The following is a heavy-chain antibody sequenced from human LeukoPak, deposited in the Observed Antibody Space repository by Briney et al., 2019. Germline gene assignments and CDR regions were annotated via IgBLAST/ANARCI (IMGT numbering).Heavy chain of an antibody. V-gene: IGHV3-7*04. CDR2: IKPDGSEK. CDR3: ARDSETAGEWFDY. Sequence: GGSLRLSCAASGFTFSRYWMSWVCQAPGKGLQWVANIKPDGSEKYYVDSVKGRFTISRDNAKNSLYLQMNSLRAEDMAVYYCARDSETAGEWFDYWGQGTLVTVSS. D-gene: IGHD2-8*01. J-gene: IGHJ4*02. CDR1: GFTFSRYW.